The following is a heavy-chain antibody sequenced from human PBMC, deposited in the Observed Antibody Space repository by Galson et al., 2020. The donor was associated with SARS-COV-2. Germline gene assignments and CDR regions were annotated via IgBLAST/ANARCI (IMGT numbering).Heavy chain of an antibody. CDR1: GFTVSNTF. D-gene: IGHD1-26*01. J-gene: IGHJ4*02. V-gene: IGHV3-66*01. CDR3: ARSLMGATWTFDF. CDR2: MYSSGFT. Sequence: GGSLRLSCAASGFTVSNTFMSWVRQAPGKGLEGISIMYSSGFTYYADSVKGRFTISRDNSENTLFLQMDTLRVEDTALYFCARSLMGATWTFDFWGQGTLVSVSS.